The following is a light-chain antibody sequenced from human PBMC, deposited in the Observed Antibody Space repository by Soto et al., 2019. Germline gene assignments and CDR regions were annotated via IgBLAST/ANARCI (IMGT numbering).Light chain of an antibody. CDR3: QQYSASPII. CDR1: QLTSRY. Sequence: ENVLTQSPGTLSLSPGERATLSCRASQLTSRYLSWYQQRPGQAPRLLIYGASSRATGIPDRFSGSGSVTDFTLTISRLEPEEFAVYYCQQYSASPIIFGQGTRLEI. CDR2: GAS. J-gene: IGKJ5*01. V-gene: IGKV3-20*01.